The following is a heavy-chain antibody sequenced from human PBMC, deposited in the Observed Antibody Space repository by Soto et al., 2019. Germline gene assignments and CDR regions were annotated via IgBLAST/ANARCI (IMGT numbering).Heavy chain of an antibody. CDR2: ISYDGSNE. V-gene: IGHV3-30*18. J-gene: IGHJ6*02. D-gene: IGHD6-19*01. CDR3: AKDPGVAGAELRYYFGMDV. Sequence: QVQLVESGGGVVQPGRSLRLSCVASGFRFSDYGIHWVRQAPGKGLEWVAVISYDGSNEYYADSLKGRFTISRDNSKNTLYLQMNSLRSEDTAVYYCAKDPGVAGAELRYYFGMDVWGQGTTVTVSS. CDR1: GFRFSDYG.